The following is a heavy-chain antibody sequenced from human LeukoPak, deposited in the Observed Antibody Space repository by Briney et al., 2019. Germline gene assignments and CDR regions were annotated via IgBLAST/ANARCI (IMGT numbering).Heavy chain of an antibody. CDR2: IRYDGSNK. Sequence: GGSLRLSCAASGFTFSSYGMHWVRQAPGKGLEWVAFIRYDGSNKYYADSVKSRFTISRDNSKNTLYLQMNSLRAEDTAVYYCARAPDYGYYIEGYFDYWGQGTLVTVSS. CDR3: ARAPDYGYYIEGYFDY. D-gene: IGHD4-17*01. J-gene: IGHJ4*02. V-gene: IGHV3-30*02. CDR1: GFTFSSYG.